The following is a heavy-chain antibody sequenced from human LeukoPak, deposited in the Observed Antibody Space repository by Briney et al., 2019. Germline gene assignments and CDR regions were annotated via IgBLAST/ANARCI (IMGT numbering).Heavy chain of an antibody. V-gene: IGHV4-4*09. Sequence: SETLSLTCTVSGGSISSYYWSWIRQPPGKGLEWIGYIYTSGSTNYNPSLKSRVTTSVDTSTNQFSLKLSSVTAADTAVYYCARSDSPDNAFDIWGQGTMVTVSS. J-gene: IGHJ3*02. CDR3: ARSDSPDNAFDI. CDR1: GGSISSYY. CDR2: IYTSGST. D-gene: IGHD3-22*01.